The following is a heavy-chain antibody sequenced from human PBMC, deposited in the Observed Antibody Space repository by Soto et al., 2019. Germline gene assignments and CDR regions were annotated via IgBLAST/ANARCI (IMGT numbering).Heavy chain of an antibody. CDR2: IYSGGST. CDR3: ARGRYFDS. Sequence: EVQLVESGGGLVQPGGSLRLSCAASGFTVSSNFMTWVRQAPGKGLEWVSTIYSGGSTYYADPVKGRFTISRDKSKNTLFLQMSSLRVEDPAIYYCARGRYFDSWGQGTLVTVSS. J-gene: IGHJ4*02. V-gene: IGHV3-66*01. CDR1: GFTVSSNF.